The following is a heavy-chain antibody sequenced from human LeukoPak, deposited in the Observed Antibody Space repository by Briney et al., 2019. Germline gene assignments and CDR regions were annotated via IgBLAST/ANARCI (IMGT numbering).Heavy chain of an antibody. Sequence: GGSLRLSCTASGFTFSSYWMHWVRQAPWKGLVWVSRINSDGSSTTYADSVKGRFTISRDNAKNTLYLQMNSLRAEDTAVYYCARTLGYCSGGTCYTLNYWGQGTLVTVSS. CDR2: INSDGSST. CDR3: ARTLGYCSGGTCYTLNY. D-gene: IGHD2-15*01. J-gene: IGHJ4*02. V-gene: IGHV3-74*01. CDR1: GFTFSSYW.